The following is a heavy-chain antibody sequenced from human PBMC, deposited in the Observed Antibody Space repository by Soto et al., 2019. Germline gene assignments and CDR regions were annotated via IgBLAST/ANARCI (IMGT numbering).Heavy chain of an antibody. J-gene: IGHJ4*02. D-gene: IGHD6-19*01. Sequence: SETLSLTCTVSGIPISSYYWSWIRQPPGKGLEWIGHIYYNGNSEYNPSLKSRVTMSTDTSKNQFSLKLSSVTAADTAVYYCVRDRWLDVWGQGILVTVSS. CDR2: IYYNGNS. CDR1: GIPISSYY. V-gene: IGHV4-59*01. CDR3: VRDRWLDV.